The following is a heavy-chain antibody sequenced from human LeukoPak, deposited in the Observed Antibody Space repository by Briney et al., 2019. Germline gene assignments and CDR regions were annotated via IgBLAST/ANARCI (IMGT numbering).Heavy chain of an antibody. Sequence: PGGSLRLSCAASGFTFSTYAMTWVRQAPGKGLESVSLISATGSTTYYAESVRGRFTISRDNSKNTLYLQMNSLRVEDTAVYYCARCTTGRTFGSLREIKRSREIDYWGQGTLVTVSS. CDR3: ARCTTGRTFGSLREIKRSREIDY. J-gene: IGHJ4*02. V-gene: IGHV3-23*01. CDR2: ISATGSTT. CDR1: GFTFSTYA. D-gene: IGHD1-1*01.